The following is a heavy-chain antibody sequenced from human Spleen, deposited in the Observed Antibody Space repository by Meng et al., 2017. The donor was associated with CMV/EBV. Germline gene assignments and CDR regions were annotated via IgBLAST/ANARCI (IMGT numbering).Heavy chain of an antibody. CDR3: ARGGFAPRTQAPTKPYYYYSGVDV. CDR2: IYYTGSS. D-gene: IGHD3-10*01. V-gene: IGHV4-30-4*01. J-gene: IGHJ6*02. Sequence: TLSLTCTVSGVSISSGEYYWSWIRQSPGRGLEWIGDIYYTGSSFYNPSLKSRVSISLDTSKNRFSLRLTSLTAADTAVFYCARGGFAPRTQAPTKPYYYYSGVDVWGQGTAVTVSS. CDR1: GVSISSGEYY.